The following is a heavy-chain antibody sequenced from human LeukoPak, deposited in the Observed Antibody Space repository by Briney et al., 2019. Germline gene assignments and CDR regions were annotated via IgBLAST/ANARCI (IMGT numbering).Heavy chain of an antibody. D-gene: IGHD1-26*01. V-gene: IGHV1-69*04. CDR3: ATGYSGSYFLLPY. CDR2: IIPILGIA. CDR1: GGTFSSYA. J-gene: IGHJ4*02. Sequence: SVKVSCKASGGTFSSYAISWVRQAPGQGLEWMGRIIPILGIANYAQKFQGRVTMTEDTSTDTAYMELSSLRSEDTAVYYCATGYSGSYFLLPYWGQGTLVTVSS.